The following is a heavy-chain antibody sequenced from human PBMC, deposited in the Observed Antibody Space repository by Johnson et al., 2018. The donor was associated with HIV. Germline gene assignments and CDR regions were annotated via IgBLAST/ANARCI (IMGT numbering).Heavy chain of an antibody. CDR2: IKEDGGET. Sequence: VQLVESGGGLVQPGGSRRLSCAGSGFTFNFHWMTWVRQAPGQGLEWVAIIKEDGGETYYVDSVKGRFTISRDNANSLLYLQMSSLRVEDTAVYYGARESGHFGVSAFVIWGQGTMVTVSS. D-gene: IGHD3-10*01. J-gene: IGHJ3*02. CDR1: GFTFNFHW. CDR3: ARESGHFGVSAFVI. V-gene: IGHV3-7*05.